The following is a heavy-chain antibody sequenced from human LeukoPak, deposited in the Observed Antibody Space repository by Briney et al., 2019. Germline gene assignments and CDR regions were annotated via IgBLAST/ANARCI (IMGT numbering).Heavy chain of an antibody. CDR1: GGSISSSSYY. J-gene: IGHJ3*02. D-gene: IGHD4-17*01. V-gene: IGHV4-61*01. CDR2: IYYSGST. Sequence: SETLSLTCTVSGGSISSSSYYWSWIRQPPGKGLEWIGYIYYSGSTNYNPSLKSRVTISVDTSKNQFSLKLSSVTAADTAVYYCARDLGDYGPNDAFDIWGLGTMVTVSS. CDR3: ARDLGDYGPNDAFDI.